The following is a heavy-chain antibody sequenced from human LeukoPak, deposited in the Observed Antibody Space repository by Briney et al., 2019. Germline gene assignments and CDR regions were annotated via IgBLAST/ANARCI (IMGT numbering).Heavy chain of an antibody. CDR3: AKDGKYYYDSSGYDC. Sequence: PGGSLRLSCAASGFTFSSYAMSWVRQAPEKGLEWVSAISGSGGSTYYADSVKGRFTISRDNSKNTLYLQMNSLRAEDTAVYYCAKDGKYYYDSSGYDCWGQGTLVTVSS. D-gene: IGHD3-22*01. J-gene: IGHJ4*02. CDR1: GFTFSSYA. V-gene: IGHV3-23*01. CDR2: ISGSGGST.